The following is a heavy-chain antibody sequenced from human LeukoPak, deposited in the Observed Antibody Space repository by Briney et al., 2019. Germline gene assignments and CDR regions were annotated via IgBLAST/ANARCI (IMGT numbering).Heavy chain of an antibody. V-gene: IGHV3-53*05. D-gene: IGHD1-26*01. CDR2: IYSGGST. Sequence: SGGSLRLSCAASGFTVNSNYMSWVRQAPGKGLEWVSVIYSGGSTYYADSVKGRFTISRDNSKNTLYLQMNSLRAEDTAVYYCARATVVGALGYYYGMDVWGQGTTVTVSS. CDR1: GFTVNSNY. J-gene: IGHJ6*02. CDR3: ARATVVGALGYYYGMDV.